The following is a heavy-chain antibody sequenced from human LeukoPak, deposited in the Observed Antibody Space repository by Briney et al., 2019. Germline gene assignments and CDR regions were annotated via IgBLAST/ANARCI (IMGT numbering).Heavy chain of an antibody. CDR2: IYYSGST. Sequence: SETLSLTCTVSGGSISNYYWSWIRQPPGKGLEWIGYIYYSGSTNYNPSLKSRVTISIDTSKNQFSLKLSSVTAADTAVYYCASVGYSFGYRVDVWGQGTTVTVSS. CDR1: GGSISNYY. V-gene: IGHV4-59*08. D-gene: IGHD5-18*01. CDR3: ASVGYSFGYRVDV. J-gene: IGHJ6*02.